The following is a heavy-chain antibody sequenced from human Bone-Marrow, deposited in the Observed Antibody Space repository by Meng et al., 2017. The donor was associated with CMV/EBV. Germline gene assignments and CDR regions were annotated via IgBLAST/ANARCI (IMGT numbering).Heavy chain of an antibody. Sequence: GSLRLSCTVSGGSISSYYWSWSRRPPGKGLEYIGSISYTGYIEYNPSLKGRVTMSLDTSKNRFSLKLTSVTAADTAMYYCAGPDDMGSSPHDPFDIWGQGTMVTVSS. V-gene: IGHV4-59*01. CDR3: AGPDDMGSSPHDPFDI. CDR1: GGSISSYY. J-gene: IGHJ3*02. CDR2: ISYTGYI. D-gene: IGHD1-1*01.